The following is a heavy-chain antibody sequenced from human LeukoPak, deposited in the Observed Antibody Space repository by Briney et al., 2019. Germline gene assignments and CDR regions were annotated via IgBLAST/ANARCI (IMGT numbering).Heavy chain of an antibody. D-gene: IGHD3-10*02. CDR2: ISGSGGST. CDR1: GFTFSSYA. Sequence: GGSLRLSCAASGFTFSSYAMSWVRQAPGKGLEWVSDISGSGGSTHYADSVKGRFTISRDNAKNSLYLQMNSLRAEDTAVYYCAELGITMIGGVWGKGTTVTISS. CDR3: AELGITMIGGV. V-gene: IGHV3-23*01. J-gene: IGHJ6*04.